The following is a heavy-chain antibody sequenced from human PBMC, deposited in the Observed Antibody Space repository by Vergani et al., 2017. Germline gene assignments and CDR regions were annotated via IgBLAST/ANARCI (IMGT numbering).Heavy chain of an antibody. J-gene: IGHJ6*02. D-gene: IGHD3-3*01. CDR3: ARSYYNFWSGYQDNYGMDV. CDR2: IYTGGST. V-gene: IGHV4-61*02. CDR1: GGSVSTGSYY. Sequence: QVQLQVSGPGLVKPSQTLSLTCTVSGGSVSTGSYYWSWIRQPAGEGLEWIGRIYTGGSTNYSPSLKSRVTISVDTSKNQFSLKLNSVTAADTAVYYCARSYYNFWSGYQDNYGMDVWGQGTTVTVSS.